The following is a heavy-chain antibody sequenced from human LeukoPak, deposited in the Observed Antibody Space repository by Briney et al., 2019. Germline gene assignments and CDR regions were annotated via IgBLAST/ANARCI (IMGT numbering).Heavy chain of an antibody. J-gene: IGHJ5*02. CDR3: ARRLWFGELLTVWFDP. CDR1: GGSISSSSYY. V-gene: IGHV4-39*07. D-gene: IGHD3-10*01. CDR2: IYYSGST. Sequence: PSETLSLTCTVSGGSISSSSYYWGWIRQPPGKGLEWIGSIYYSGSTYYNPSLKSRVTISVDTSKNQFSLKLSSVTAADTAVYYCARRLWFGELLTVWFDPWGQGTLVTVSS.